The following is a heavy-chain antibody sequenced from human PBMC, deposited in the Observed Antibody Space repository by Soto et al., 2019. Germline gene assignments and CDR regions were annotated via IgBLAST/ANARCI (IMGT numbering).Heavy chain of an antibody. V-gene: IGHV1-3*01. J-gene: IGHJ4*02. CDR3: ARSPPSLRYFDWLYYFDY. D-gene: IGHD3-9*01. CDR2: INAGNGNT. Sequence: ASVKVSCKASGYTFTSYAMHWVRQAPGQRLEWMGWINAGNGNTKYSQKFQGRGTITRDTSASTAYMELSSRRSEDTAVYYCARSPPSLRYFDWLYYFDYWGQGTLVTVSS. CDR1: GYTFTSYA.